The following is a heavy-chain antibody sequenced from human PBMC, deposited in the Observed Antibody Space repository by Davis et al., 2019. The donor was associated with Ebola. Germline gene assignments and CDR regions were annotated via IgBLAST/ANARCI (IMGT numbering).Heavy chain of an antibody. V-gene: IGHV3-74*01. CDR1: GFTFKNYV. Sequence: GESLKISCAASGFTFKNYVMSWVRQAPGEGLVWVAHINSDGTTTRYADAVKGRFTISRDNTKNTLYLQMNSLRVEDTAVYYCASNVGAATGYYYTYGFDVWGRGTTVTVSS. CDR3: ASNVGAATGYYYTYGFDV. D-gene: IGHD2-8*01. J-gene: IGHJ6*04. CDR2: INSDGTTT.